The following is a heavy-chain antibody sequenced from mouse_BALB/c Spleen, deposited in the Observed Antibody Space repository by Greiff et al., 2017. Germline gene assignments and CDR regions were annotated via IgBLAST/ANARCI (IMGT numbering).Heavy chain of an antibody. CDR2: ISSGSSTI. D-gene: IGHD2-4*01. Sequence: EVKLVESGGGLVQPGGSRKLSCAASGFTFSSFGMHWVRQAPEKGLEWVAYISSGSSTIYYADTVKGRFTISRDNPKNTLFLQMTSLRSEDTAMYYCARLVDYDDGSFAYWGQGTLVTVSA. V-gene: IGHV5-17*02. CDR1: GFTFSSFG. J-gene: IGHJ3*01. CDR3: ARLVDYDDGSFAY.